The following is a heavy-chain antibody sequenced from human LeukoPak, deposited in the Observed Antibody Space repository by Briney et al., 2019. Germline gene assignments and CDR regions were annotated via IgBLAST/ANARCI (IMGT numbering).Heavy chain of an antibody. CDR1: GFNFSNYA. Sequence: AGSLRLSCAASGFNFSNYAMSWVRQAPGKGLEWVSVISGSGGSTYYADSVKGRFTISRGNFKNTLYLQMNSLRAEDTAVYYCAKDQGLVPSAFDIWGQGTMVTVSS. CDR2: ISGSGGST. D-gene: IGHD6-13*01. V-gene: IGHV3-23*01. CDR3: AKDQGLVPSAFDI. J-gene: IGHJ3*02.